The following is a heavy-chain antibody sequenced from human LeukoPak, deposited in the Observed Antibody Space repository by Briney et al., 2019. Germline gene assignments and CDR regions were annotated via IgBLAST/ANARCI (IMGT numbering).Heavy chain of an antibody. D-gene: IGHD4-11*01. CDR1: GDSISSGGYY. CDR3: ARDRDYRGVDP. CDR2: ISYSGGT. J-gene: IGHJ5*02. Sequence: PSETLSLTCTVSGDSISSGGYYWNWIRQPPGKGLEWIGYISYSGGTYYNPSLKSRVTISVDTSKNQFSLKLSSVTAADTAVYYCARDRDYRGVDPWGQGTLVTVSS. V-gene: IGHV4-30-4*01.